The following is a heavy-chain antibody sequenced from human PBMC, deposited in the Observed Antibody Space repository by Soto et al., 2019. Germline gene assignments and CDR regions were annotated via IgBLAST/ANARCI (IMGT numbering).Heavy chain of an antibody. J-gene: IGHJ6*02. CDR3: AKDFGGSYLPEIMDV. Sequence: GGSLRLSCAASGFTFSSYAMSWVRQAPGKGLEWVSAISGSGGSTYYADSVKGRFTISRDNSKNTLYLQMNSLRAEDTAVYYCAKDFGGSYLPEIMDVWGQGTTVTVSS. D-gene: IGHD1-26*01. CDR1: GFTFSSYA. CDR2: ISGSGGST. V-gene: IGHV3-23*01.